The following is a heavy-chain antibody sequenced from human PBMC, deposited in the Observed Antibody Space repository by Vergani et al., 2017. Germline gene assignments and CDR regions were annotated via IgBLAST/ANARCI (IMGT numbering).Heavy chain of an antibody. Sequence: EVQLLELGGGLLQLGGPLRSSCAALGLTFSSNARSWACQPPGKGMEWVLVISGSGGTTSIAAAVKGRLTFARDNSKNTLYLQMNSLRAEDTAVYYCAKEDGYCSSTSCGPPHGFDYWGQGTLVTVSS. J-gene: IGHJ4*02. V-gene: IGHV3-23*01. CDR3: AKEDGYCSSTSCGPPHGFDY. CDR1: GLTFSSNA. D-gene: IGHD2-2*01. CDR2: ISGSGGTT.